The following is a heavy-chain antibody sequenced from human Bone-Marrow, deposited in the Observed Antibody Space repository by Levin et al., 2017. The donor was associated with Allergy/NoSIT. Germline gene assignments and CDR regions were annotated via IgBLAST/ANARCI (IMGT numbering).Heavy chain of an antibody. D-gene: IGHD6-19*01. V-gene: IGHV3-23*01. Sequence: SCAASGFTFSSYAMSWVRQAPGKGLDWVSAISGSGTSTYYADSVKCRFTISRDNSMTTLYLQMNSLRAEDTAVYYCAKGAGWVAGAVALIWGQGTLVTVSS. J-gene: IGHJ4*02. CDR1: GFTFSSYA. CDR3: AKGAGWVAGAVALI. CDR2: ISGSGTST.